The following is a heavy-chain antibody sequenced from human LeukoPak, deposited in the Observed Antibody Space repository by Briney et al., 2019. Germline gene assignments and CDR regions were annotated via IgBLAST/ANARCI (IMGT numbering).Heavy chain of an antibody. V-gene: IGHV4-59*01. D-gene: IGHD7-27*01. CDR1: GGSISNYY. J-gene: IGHJ5*02. CDR2: IYYSGST. CDR3: ARNGDWGPWFDP. Sequence: SETLSLTCTVSGGSISNYYWSWIRQPPGKGLEWIGYIYYSGSTNYNPSLKSRVTISVDTSKNQFSLKLSSVTAADTAVYYCARNGDWGPWFDPWGQGTLVTVSS.